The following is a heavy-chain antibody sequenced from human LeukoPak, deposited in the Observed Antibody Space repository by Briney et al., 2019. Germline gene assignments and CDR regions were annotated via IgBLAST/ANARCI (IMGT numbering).Heavy chain of an antibody. J-gene: IGHJ3*02. CDR2: IYHSGST. CDR3: ARQFCGGDCYQGAFDI. CDR1: GGSISSGGYY. V-gene: IGHV4-30-2*01. D-gene: IGHD2-21*02. Sequence: SQTLSLTCTVSGGSISSGGYYWSWIRQPPGKGLEWIGYIYHSGSTYYNPSLKSRVTISVDRSKNQFSLKLSSVTAADTAVYYCARQFCGGDCYQGAFDIWGQGTMVIVS.